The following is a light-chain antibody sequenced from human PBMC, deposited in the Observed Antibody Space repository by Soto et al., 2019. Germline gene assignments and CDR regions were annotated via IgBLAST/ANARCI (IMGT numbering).Light chain of an antibody. CDR2: WAS. J-gene: IGKJ4*01. CDR1: QSVLYSSNTKNY. CDR3: QQYYSTPPVT. V-gene: IGKV4-1*01. Sequence: DIVMTQSPDSLAVSLGERATINCKSSQSVLYSSNTKNYLAWYQQKPGQPPKLLIYWASTRESGVPDRFSGSGSGTDFTLPISSLQAEDVAVYYCQQYYSTPPVTFGGGTKVEIK.